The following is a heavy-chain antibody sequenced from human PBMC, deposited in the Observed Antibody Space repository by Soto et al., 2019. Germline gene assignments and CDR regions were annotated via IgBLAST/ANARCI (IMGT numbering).Heavy chain of an antibody. CDR2: IIPVFNAA. D-gene: IGHD3-16*01. CDR3: ARIDTLTYHNTRGTDLEF. J-gene: IGHJ4*02. Sequence: QVQLVQSGAEVKKPGSSVRVSCKVSGGTFGSHTFTWVRQAPGQGLEWMGEIIPVFNAANYAQRFQDRVTITEDRSATIVYLELSRLTSAATATYYCARIDTLTYHNTRGTDLEFWGQGTLVIVSS. CDR1: GGTFGSHT. V-gene: IGHV1-69*06.